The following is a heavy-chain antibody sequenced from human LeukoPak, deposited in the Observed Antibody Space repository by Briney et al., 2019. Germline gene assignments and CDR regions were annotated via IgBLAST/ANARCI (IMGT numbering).Heavy chain of an antibody. V-gene: IGHV4-59*08. J-gene: IGHJ4*02. CDR1: GGSISSYY. CDR3: ARLTEYYFDY. Sequence: SETLSLTCTVSGGSISSYYWSWIRQPAGKGLEWIGYIYYSGSTNYNPSLKSRVTISVDMSKNQFSLKLSSVTAADTAVYYCARLTEYYFDYWGQGALVTVSS. CDR2: IYYSGST.